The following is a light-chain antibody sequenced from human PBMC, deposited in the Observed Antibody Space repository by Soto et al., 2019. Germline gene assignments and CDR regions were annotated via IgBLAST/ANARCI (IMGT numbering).Light chain of an antibody. CDR2: AAS. J-gene: IGKJ1*01. CDR3: QQSYRTPWT. CDR1: QSISKY. Sequence: DIQMTQSPSSLSASVGDEVTITCRASQSISKYLNWYQQKPGKAPKLLIYAASTLQGGVPSRFSATGSGTEFILTVTSLQPEDFATYYCQQSYRTPWTFGQGTKVDIK. V-gene: IGKV1-39*01.